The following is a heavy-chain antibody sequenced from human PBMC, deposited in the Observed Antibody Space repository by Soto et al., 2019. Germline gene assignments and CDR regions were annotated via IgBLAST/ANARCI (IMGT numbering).Heavy chain of an antibody. CDR2: VIPIFGTP. CDR1: GYTFTSYY. J-gene: IGHJ4*02. CDR3: ASYDDSSGYYYDNY. V-gene: IGHV1-69*13. D-gene: IGHD3-22*01. Sequence: SVKVSCKASGYTFTSYYMHWVRQAPGQRLEWLGGVIPIFGTPIYAQQVQGRVRITADESTSTAYMELGSLRSEDTAVYYCASYDDSSGYYYDNYWGQGTGVTVSS.